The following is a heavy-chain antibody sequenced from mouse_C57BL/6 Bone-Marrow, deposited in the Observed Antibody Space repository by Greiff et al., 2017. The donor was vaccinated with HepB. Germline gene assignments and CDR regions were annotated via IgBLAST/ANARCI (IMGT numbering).Heavy chain of an antibody. V-gene: IGHV5-9-1*02. Sequence: DVKLQESGEGLVKPGGSLKLSCAASGFTFSSYAMSWVRQTPEKRLEWVAYISSGGDYIYYADTVKGRFTISRDNARNTLYLQMSSLKSEDTAMYYCTSDSSGYNWFAYWGQGTLVTVSA. CDR3: TSDSSGYNWFAY. D-gene: IGHD3-2*02. CDR1: GFTFSSYA. CDR2: ISSGGDYI. J-gene: IGHJ3*01.